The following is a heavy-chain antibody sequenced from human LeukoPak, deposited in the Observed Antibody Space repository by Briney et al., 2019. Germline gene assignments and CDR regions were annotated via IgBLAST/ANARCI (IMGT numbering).Heavy chain of an antibody. V-gene: IGHV3-7*03. CDR1: GFTFSSYA. D-gene: IGHD6-19*01. CDR3: ARGGSSGWYYGVDY. CDR2: IKQDGSEK. Sequence: GGSLRLSCAASGFTFSSYAMSWVRQAPGKGLEWVANIKQDGSEKYYVDSVKGRFTISRDNAKNSLYLQMNSLRAEDTAVYYCARGGSSGWYYGVDYWGQGTLVTVSS. J-gene: IGHJ4*02.